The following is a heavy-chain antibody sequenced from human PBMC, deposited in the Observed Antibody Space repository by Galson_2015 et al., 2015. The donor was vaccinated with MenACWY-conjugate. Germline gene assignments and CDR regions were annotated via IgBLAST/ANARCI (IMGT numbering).Heavy chain of an antibody. CDR3: AKAVGATMRAPYFDF. V-gene: IGHV3-23*01. CDR2: ISGSGGST. J-gene: IGHJ4*02. D-gene: IGHD1-26*01. CDR1: GFTFSSYA. Sequence: SLRLSCAASGFTFSSYAMSWVRQAPGKGLEWVSAISGSGGSTYYADSVKGRFTISRDNSKNTLFLQMNSLRAEDTAVYYCAKAVGATMRAPYFDFWGQRTLVTVSS.